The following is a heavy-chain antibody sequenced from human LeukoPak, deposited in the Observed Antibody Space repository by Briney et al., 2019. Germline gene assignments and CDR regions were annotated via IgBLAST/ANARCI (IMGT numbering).Heavy chain of an antibody. CDR2: IYYSGST. J-gene: IGHJ5*02. CDR1: GGSISSGDYY. V-gene: IGHV4-30-4*01. D-gene: IGHD2-21*02. Sequence: PSETLSLTCTVSGGSISSGDYYWSWIRQPPGKGLEWIGYIYYSGSTYYNPSLKSRVTISVDTSKNQFSLKLSSVTAADTAAYYCARVWGDYWFDPWGQGTLVTVSS. CDR3: ARVWGDYWFDP.